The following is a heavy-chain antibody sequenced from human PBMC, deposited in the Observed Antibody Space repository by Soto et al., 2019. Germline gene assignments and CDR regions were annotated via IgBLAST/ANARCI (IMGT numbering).Heavy chain of an antibody. D-gene: IGHD2-21*02. Sequence: EVQLVESEGGLVQPGGSLSLSCAASGFTFSYYWMHWVRQAPGQGLVWVSRIHSDGSSTTYADSVKGRFTISRDNAKNTLSLQMNSPRVEDTAVYYCARGDRGAFDLWGQGTMVTVSS. CDR3: ARGDRGAFDL. CDR2: IHSDGSST. J-gene: IGHJ3*01. V-gene: IGHV3-74*01. CDR1: GFTFSYYW.